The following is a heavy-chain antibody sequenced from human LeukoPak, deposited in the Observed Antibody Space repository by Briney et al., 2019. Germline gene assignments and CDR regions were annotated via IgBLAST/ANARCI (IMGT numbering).Heavy chain of an antibody. CDR3: ARLSCSYAVCPTLPYNHFDP. CDR2: VYYDGGT. D-gene: IGHD2-15*01. V-gene: IGHV4-39*01. CDR1: GGSISSRGFF. J-gene: IGHJ5*02. Sequence: SETMPLTCTVSGGSISSRGFFWDWLRQPPGKGPEWFRSVYYDGGTYYNRCYQSRVTMFLDKSTNRFSLRLSSVTAADTAVYSCARLSCSYAVCPTLPYNHFDPWGQGTLVIVST.